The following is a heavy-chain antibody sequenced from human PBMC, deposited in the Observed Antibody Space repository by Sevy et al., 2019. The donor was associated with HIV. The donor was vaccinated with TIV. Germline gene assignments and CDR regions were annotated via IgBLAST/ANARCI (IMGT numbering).Heavy chain of an antibody. V-gene: IGHV3-53*01. D-gene: IGHD2-2*02. CDR2: IYSGGST. CDR1: GFTVSSNY. J-gene: IGHJ4*02. Sequence: GGSLRLSCAASGFTVSSNYMSWVRQAPGKGLEWVSVIYSGGSTYYADSVKVRFTITRDNSKNTQYLQMNSLRAEDTAVDYCAGDRTGYCSSTSCYTVYFDYWGQGTLVTVSS. CDR3: AGDRTGYCSSTSCYTVYFDY.